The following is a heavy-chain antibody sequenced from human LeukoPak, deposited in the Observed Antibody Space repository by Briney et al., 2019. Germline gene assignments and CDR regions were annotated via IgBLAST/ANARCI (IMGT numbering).Heavy chain of an antibody. Sequence: ASVTVSCTASGYTFTTYHMHWVRQAPGQGLEWMGRINSNSGGTNYAQSFQGRVTVTRDTSISTAYMELRSLISADTAVYYCARADEYRSEYYFDNWGPGTLVTVSS. CDR2: INSNSGGT. D-gene: IGHD6-6*01. J-gene: IGHJ4*02. CDR1: GYTFTTYH. V-gene: IGHV1-2*02. CDR3: ARADEYRSEYYFDN.